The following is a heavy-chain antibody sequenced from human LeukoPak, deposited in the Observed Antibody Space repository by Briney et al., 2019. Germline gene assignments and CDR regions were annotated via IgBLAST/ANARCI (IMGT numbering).Heavy chain of an antibody. CDR3: ARDPAWGAFDI. CDR1: GFTFSNSW. J-gene: IGHJ3*02. V-gene: IGHV3-7*01. Sequence: GGSLRLSFAASGFTFSNSWMTCIRQAPEKGLESVASIKPDGSEKYYVDSVKGRFTISRDNAKNSLYLQMNSLRAEDTALYYCARDPAWGAFDIWGQGKMATVSS. D-gene: IGHD7-27*01. CDR2: IKPDGSEK.